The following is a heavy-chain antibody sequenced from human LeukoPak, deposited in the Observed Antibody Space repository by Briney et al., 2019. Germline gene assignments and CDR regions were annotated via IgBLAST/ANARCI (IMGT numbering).Heavy chain of an antibody. CDR1: GGSISNSSYY. CDR2: IYYSGST. V-gene: IGHV4-61*05. Sequence: SETLSLTCTVSGGSISNSSYYWGWIRQPPGKGLEWIGYIYYSGSTNYNPSLKSRVTISVDTSKNQFSLKLSSVTAADTAVYYCARGRKYSSSWLTPLRLAHPFDYWGQGTLVTVSS. J-gene: IGHJ4*02. CDR3: ARGRKYSSSWLTPLRLAHPFDY. D-gene: IGHD6-13*01.